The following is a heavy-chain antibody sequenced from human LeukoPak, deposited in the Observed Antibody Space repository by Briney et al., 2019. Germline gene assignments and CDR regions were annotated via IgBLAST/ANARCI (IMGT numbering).Heavy chain of an antibody. D-gene: IGHD1-1*01. J-gene: IGHJ4*02. CDR1: GGSISSYY. CDR2: IYYSGST. V-gene: IGHV4-59*01. CDR3: ARGRVAWN. Sequence: SETLSLTCTVSGGSISSYYWSWIRQPPGKGLEWIGYIYYSGSTNYNPSLKSRVTISVDTSKNQFSLKLSSVTAADTAVYYCARGRVAWNWGQGTLVTVSS.